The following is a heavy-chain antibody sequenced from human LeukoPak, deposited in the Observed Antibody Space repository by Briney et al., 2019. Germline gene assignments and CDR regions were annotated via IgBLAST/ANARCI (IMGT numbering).Heavy chain of an antibody. V-gene: IGHV4-38-2*02. CDR2: IHHSGNT. CDR1: SYSISSGYY. Sequence: PSETLSLTRTVSSYSISSGYYWGWIRQPPGKALEWIGRIHHSGNTYYNPSLKSRVIISIDTSKNQFSLNVRSVTAADTAVYYCARVPHGETIFGVVLYWFDPWGQGTLVTVYS. CDR3: ARVPHGETIFGVVLYWFDP. J-gene: IGHJ5*02. D-gene: IGHD3-3*01.